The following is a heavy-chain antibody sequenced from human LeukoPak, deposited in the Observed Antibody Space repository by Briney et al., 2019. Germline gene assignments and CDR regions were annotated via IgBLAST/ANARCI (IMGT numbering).Heavy chain of an antibody. CDR2: IGTAGDT. Sequence: GGSLRLSCAASGFTFSSYDMHWVRQAAGKGREWVSAIGTAGDTYYPGSVKGRFTISRENAKNSLYLQMNSLRAGDTAVYYCAGVAPTYGMDVWGQGTTVTVSS. CDR1: GFTFSSYD. J-gene: IGHJ6*02. V-gene: IGHV3-13*01. CDR3: AGVAPTYGMDV.